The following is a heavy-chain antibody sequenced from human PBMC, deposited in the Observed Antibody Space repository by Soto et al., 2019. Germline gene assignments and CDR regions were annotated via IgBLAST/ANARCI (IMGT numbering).Heavy chain of an antibody. CDR2: ISAYNGNT. V-gene: IGHV1-18*01. CDR1: GYTFTSYG. CDR3: AREPDYFDY. Sequence: QVQLVQSGAEVKKPGASVKVSCKASGYTFTSYGISWVRQAPGQGLGWMGWISAYNGNTKDAQKLQGRVTMTTDTSTSTAYMELRRLRSDDTALYSSAREPDYFDYWGHGTLVTVSS. J-gene: IGHJ4*01.